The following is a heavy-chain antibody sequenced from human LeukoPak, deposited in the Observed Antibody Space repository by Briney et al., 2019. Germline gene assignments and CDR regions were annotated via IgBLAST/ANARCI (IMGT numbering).Heavy chain of an antibody. V-gene: IGHV4-31*11. CDR1: GGSFSGYY. Sequence: SETLSLTCAVYGGSFSGYYWSWIRQHPGKGLEWIGYIYYSGSTYYNPSLKSRVTISVDTSKNQFSLKLSSVTAADTAVYYCARVEGGGDCFDYWGQGTLVTVSS. J-gene: IGHJ4*02. D-gene: IGHD2-21*02. CDR2: IYYSGST. CDR3: ARVEGGGDCFDY.